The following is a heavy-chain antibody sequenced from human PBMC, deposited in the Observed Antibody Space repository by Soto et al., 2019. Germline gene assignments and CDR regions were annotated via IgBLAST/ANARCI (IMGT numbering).Heavy chain of an antibody. Sequence: AGGSLRLSCAASAFSFSSYGMHWVRQAPGRGLAWVAFISSDGSDEYYEDSVKGRFTISRDNSKNTLYLQMNSLRAEDTAIYYCAKDLGSGYFRYFHSWGQGTLVTVSS. V-gene: IGHV3-30*18. CDR3: AKDLGSGYFRYFHS. CDR2: ISSDGSDE. J-gene: IGHJ4*02. CDR1: AFSFSSYG. D-gene: IGHD3-22*01.